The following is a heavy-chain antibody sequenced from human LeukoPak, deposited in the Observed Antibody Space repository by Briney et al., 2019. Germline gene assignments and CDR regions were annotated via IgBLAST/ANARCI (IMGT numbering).Heavy chain of an antibody. CDR3: ARGSSSGWQTVGY. CDR1: GYFISSGYY. V-gene: IGHV4-38-2*02. Sequence: SETLSLTCTVSGYFISSGYYWAWIRQPPGKGLEWIGNIYHSGSYYNPSLKSRVTISVDTSNNQFSLKLTSMTAADTAVYYCARGSSSGWQTVGYWGQGTLVTVSS. CDR2: IYHSGS. D-gene: IGHD6-19*01. J-gene: IGHJ4*02.